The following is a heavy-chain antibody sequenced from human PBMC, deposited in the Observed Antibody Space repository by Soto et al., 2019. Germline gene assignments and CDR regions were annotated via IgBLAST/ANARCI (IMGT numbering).Heavy chain of an antibody. D-gene: IGHD3-22*01. CDR3: AKDRCPYDSSGCPFDY. CDR1: GFTFSSYG. J-gene: IGHJ4*02. V-gene: IGHV3-30*18. Sequence: GGSLRLSCAASGFTFSSYGMHWVRQAPGKGLEWVAVISYDGSNKYYADSVKGRFTISRDNSKNTLYLQMNSLRAEDTAVYYCAKDRCPYDSSGCPFDYWGQGTLVTVS. CDR2: ISYDGSNK.